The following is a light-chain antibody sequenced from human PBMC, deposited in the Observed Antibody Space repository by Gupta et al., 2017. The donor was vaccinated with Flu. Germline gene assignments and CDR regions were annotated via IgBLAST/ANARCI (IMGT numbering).Light chain of an antibody. J-gene: IGLJ3*02. CDR1: SGSIASHY. V-gene: IGLV6-57*01. CDR3: QSYNSDNHWI. Sequence: FMLTQPHSVSESPGQTVSISCTRSSGSIASHYVHWYQQRPGSSPITLIYENTQRLSGVPDRFSGSIDSSSNSASLTIAGLRSEDDADYFCQSYNSDNHWIFGGGTKLTVL. CDR2: ENT.